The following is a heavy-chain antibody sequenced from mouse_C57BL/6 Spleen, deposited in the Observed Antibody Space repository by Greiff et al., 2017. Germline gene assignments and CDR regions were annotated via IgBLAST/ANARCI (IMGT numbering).Heavy chain of an antibody. CDR3: AREPPETGDFDY. D-gene: IGHD4-1*01. CDR1: GYTFTSYW. J-gene: IGHJ2*01. V-gene: IGHV1-53*01. Sequence: QVQLQQSGTELVKPGASVKLSCKASGYTFTSYWMHWVKQRPGQGLEWIGNINPSNGGTNYNEKFKSKATLTVDKSSSTAYMQLSSLTSEDSAVYYCAREPPETGDFDYWGQGTTLTVSS. CDR2: INPSNGGT.